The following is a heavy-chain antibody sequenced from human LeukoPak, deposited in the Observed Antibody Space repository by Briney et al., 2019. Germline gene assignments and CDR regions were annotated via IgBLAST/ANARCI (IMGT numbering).Heavy chain of an antibody. J-gene: IGHJ4*02. D-gene: IGHD6-13*01. V-gene: IGHV3-48*02. CDR2: ISSSSSTI. CDR3: AREDRYSSSWYGVDH. CDR1: GFTFSSYA. Sequence: GGSLRLSCAASGFTFSSYAMSWVRQAPGKGLEWVSYISSSSSTIYYADSVKGRFTISRDNAKNSLYLQMNSLRDEDTAVYYCAREDRYSSSWYGVDHWGQGTLVTVSS.